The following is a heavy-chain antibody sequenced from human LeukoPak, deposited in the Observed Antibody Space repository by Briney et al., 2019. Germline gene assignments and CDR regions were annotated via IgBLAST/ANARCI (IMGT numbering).Heavy chain of an antibody. J-gene: IGHJ5*02. D-gene: IGHD3-3*01. Sequence: GASVKVSCKASGYTFTSYGISWVRQAPGQGLEWMGWISAYNGNTNYAQKLQGRVTMTTDTSTSAAYMELRSLRSDDTAVYYCARCIFGVVLNVTNWFDPWGQGTLVTVSS. CDR2: ISAYNGNT. V-gene: IGHV1-18*01. CDR1: GYTFTSYG. CDR3: ARCIFGVVLNVTNWFDP.